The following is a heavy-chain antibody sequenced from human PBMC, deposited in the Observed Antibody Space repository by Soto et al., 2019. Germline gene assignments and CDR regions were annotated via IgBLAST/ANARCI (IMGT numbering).Heavy chain of an antibody. CDR2: IIPIFGTA. D-gene: IGHD6-13*01. CDR1: GGTFSSYA. J-gene: IGHJ6*02. CDR3: ARDFGIAAAGYYYYYGMDV. V-gene: IGHV1-69*06. Sequence: SVKVSCKASGGTFSSYAISWVRQAPGQGLEWMGGIIPIFGTANYAQKFQGRVTITADKSTSTAYMELSSLRSEDTAVYHCARDFGIAAAGYYYYYGMDVWGQGTTVTVSS.